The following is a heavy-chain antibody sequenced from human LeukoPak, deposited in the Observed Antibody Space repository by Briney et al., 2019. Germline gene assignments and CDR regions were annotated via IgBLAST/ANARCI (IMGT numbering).Heavy chain of an antibody. CDR3: ARDYTGGWNDY. D-gene: IGHD3-16*01. J-gene: IGHJ4*02. CDR1: GFTFSSYS. V-gene: IGHV3-21*01. Sequence: GGSLRLSCAASGFTFSSYSMNWVRQAPGKGLEWVSSISSSSSYIYYADSVKGRFTISRDNAKNSLYLQMNSLRTEDTAVYYCARDYTGGWNDYWGQGTLVTVSS. CDR2: ISSSSSYI.